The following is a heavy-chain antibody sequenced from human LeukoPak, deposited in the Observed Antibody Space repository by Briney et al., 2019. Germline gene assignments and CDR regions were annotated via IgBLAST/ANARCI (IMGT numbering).Heavy chain of an antibody. V-gene: IGHV3-30*03. Sequence: GGSLRLSCAASGFTFSSYWMSWVRQAPGKGLEWVAVISYDGSNKYYADSVKGRFTISRDNAKNSLYLQMNSLRAEDTAVYYCARAPFGVVITTDYWGQGTLVTVSS. J-gene: IGHJ4*02. D-gene: IGHD3-3*01. CDR1: GFTFSSYW. CDR2: ISYDGSNK. CDR3: ARAPFGVVITTDY.